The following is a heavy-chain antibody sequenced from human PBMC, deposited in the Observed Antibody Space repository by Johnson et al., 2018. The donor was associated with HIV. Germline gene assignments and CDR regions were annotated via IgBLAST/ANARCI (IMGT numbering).Heavy chain of an antibody. CDR2: INWHGGST. Sequence: VQLVESGGGVVRPGGSLRLSCAASGFTFYNYAMSWVRQTPGKGLAWVSGINWHGGSTGYADSVKGRFTISRDNTKNSVYLQMNSLRVEDTAFYYCARDGWEQRGETVGDGFDIWGQGTMVTVS. CDR1: GFTFYNYA. V-gene: IGHV3-20*04. J-gene: IGHJ3*02. D-gene: IGHD1-26*01. CDR3: ARDGWEQRGETVGDGFDI.